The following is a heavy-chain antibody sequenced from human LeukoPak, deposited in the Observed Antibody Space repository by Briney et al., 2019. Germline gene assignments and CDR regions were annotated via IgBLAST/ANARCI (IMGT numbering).Heavy chain of an antibody. V-gene: IGHV3-21*01. CDR1: GFTFSTYS. Sequence: PGGSLRLSCAASGFTFSTYSMNWVRQAPGRGLEWVSSISSSSKYIYYADSVKGRFTISRDDAKNSLSLQMNSLRAEDTAVYYYARDLDIVVVPASWFYPWGQGTLVTVSS. J-gene: IGHJ5*02. CDR2: ISSSSKYI. D-gene: IGHD2-2*03. CDR3: ARDLDIVVVPASWFYP.